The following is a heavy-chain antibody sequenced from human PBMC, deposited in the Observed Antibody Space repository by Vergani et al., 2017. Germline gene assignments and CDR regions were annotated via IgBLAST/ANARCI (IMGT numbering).Heavy chain of an antibody. V-gene: IGHV3-7*01. D-gene: IGHD2-15*01. CDR1: GFTFSSYW. CDR3: AKVRCSGGSCYTRGWYFDH. J-gene: IGHJ2*01. Sequence: EVQLVESGGGLVQPGGSLRLSCAASGFTFSSYWMSWVRQAPGKGLEWGANIKQDGSEKYYVDSVKGRFTISRDNAKNSLYLQMNSLRADDTAVYYCAKVRCSGGSCYTRGWYFDHWGRGTLVTVSS. CDR2: IKQDGSEK.